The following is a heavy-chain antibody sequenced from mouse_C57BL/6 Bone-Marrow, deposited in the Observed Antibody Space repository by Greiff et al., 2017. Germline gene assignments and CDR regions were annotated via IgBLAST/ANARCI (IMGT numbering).Heavy chain of an antibody. CDR1: GFTFSSYG. CDR2: ISSGGSYT. V-gene: IGHV5-6*01. CDR3: ARLGITTGFDY. D-gene: IGHD2-4*01. Sequence: EVQGVESGGDLVKPGGSLKLSCAASGFTFSSYGMSWVRQTPDKRLEWVATISSGGSYTYYPDSVKGRITISRDNAKNTLYLQMSSLKSEDTAMYYCARLGITTGFDYWGQGTTLTVSS. J-gene: IGHJ2*01.